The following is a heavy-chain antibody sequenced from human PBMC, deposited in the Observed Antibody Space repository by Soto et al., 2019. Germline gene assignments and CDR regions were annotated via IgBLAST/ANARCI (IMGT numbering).Heavy chain of an antibody. D-gene: IGHD3-3*01. J-gene: IGHJ6*04. CDR3: ARARKGSGSDYYYHYGMDV. Sequence: SETLSLTCTVSGDSVSSGNFYWTWIRQPSWKGLEWIGYVYYSGSTNYNPSLKSRVTISIDASKNQFSLNLKSVTAADTAVYYCARARKGSGSDYYYHYGMDVWGKGTTVTVSS. V-gene: IGHV4-61*01. CDR2: VYYSGST. CDR1: GDSVSSGNFY.